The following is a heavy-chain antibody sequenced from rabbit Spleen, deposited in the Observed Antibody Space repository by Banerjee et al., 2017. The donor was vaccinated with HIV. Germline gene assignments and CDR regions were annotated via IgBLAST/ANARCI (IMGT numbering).Heavy chain of an antibody. CDR3: ARGGGSGYDL. Sequence: QSLEESGGDLVKPGASLTLTCTASGFDFSSSYWICWVRQAPGKGLEWIACIDSGSSGDTSYASWAKGRFTISKTSSTTVTLQMPSLTAADTATYFCARGGGSGYDLWGPGTLVTVS. J-gene: IGHJ4*01. V-gene: IGHV1S40*01. CDR2: IDSGSSGDT. CDR1: GFDFSSSYW. D-gene: IGHD6-1*01.